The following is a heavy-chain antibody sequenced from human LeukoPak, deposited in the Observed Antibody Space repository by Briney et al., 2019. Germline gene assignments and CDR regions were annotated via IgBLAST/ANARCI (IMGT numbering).Heavy chain of an antibody. CDR3: ARVGSCSGGSCYYRLFDY. CDR2: IYYSGST. D-gene: IGHD2-15*01. Sequence: PSETLSLTYTVSGGSISNSDYYWSWIRQHPGKGLEWIGYIYYSGSTYYNPSLKSRVSISVDTSKNQFSLKLSSVTAADTAVYYCARVGSCSGGSCYYRLFDYWGQGTLVTVSS. CDR1: GGSISNSDYY. V-gene: IGHV4-31*03. J-gene: IGHJ4*02.